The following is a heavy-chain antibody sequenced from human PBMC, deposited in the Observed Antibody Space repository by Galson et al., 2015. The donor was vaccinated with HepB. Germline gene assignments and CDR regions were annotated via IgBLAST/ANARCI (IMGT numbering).Heavy chain of an antibody. D-gene: IGHD3-22*01. V-gene: IGHV1-2*06. CDR3: ARVTPPYYYDISGYYDSDY. J-gene: IGHJ4*02. CDR1: GYTFTGYY. CDR2: INPNSGGT. Sequence: SVKVSCTASGYTFTGYYMHWVRQAPGQGLEWMGRINPNSGGTNNAQKFQGRVTMTRDTSISTAYMELNRLRSDDTAVYYCARVTPPYYYDISGYYDSDYWGQGTLVTVSS.